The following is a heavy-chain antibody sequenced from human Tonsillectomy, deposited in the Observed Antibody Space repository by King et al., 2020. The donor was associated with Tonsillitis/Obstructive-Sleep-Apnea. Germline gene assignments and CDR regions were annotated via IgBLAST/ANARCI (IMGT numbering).Heavy chain of an antibody. CDR3: AKDPNAYNDFWSGYLGEY. D-gene: IGHD3-3*01. V-gene: IGHV3-43*02. Sequence: QLVQSGGGVVQPGGSLRLSCAASGFTFDDYAMHWVRQAPGKGLEWVSLISGDGGSTYYADSVKGRFTISRDNSKNSLYLQMNSLRTEDTALYYCAKDPNAYNDFWSGYLGEYWGQGTLVTVSS. CDR1: GFTFDDYA. CDR2: ISGDGGST. J-gene: IGHJ4*02.